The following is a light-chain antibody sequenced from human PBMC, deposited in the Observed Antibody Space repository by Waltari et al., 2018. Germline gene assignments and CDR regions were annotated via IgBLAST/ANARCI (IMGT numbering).Light chain of an antibody. J-gene: IGKJ2*01. V-gene: IGKV1-5*03. CDR3: QQYHDYST. CDR2: KAS. Sequence: DTQVTQSPSTLSASVGASVTITCRASQTILTWMAWYQQKPGKAPKLLIYKASRLESGVPSRFSGTASGTEFTLTISSLQPDDSATYYCQQYHDYSTFGQGTKLEIK. CDR1: QTILTW.